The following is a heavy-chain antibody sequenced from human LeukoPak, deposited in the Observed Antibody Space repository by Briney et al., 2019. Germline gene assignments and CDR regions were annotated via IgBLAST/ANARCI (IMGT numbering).Heavy chain of an antibody. D-gene: IGHD3-10*01. CDR3: TKSDGYGLIRI. V-gene: IGHV4-4*07. Sequence: SXTLSXTCTVSGGSISSYYWSWIRQPAGKGLEWIGRIYTSGSTNYNPSLKSRVTISLDTSKNQFSLKVISMTAADTAAYYCTKSDGYGLIRICGRGTMVTVSS. J-gene: IGHJ3*02. CDR1: GGSISSYY. CDR2: IYTSGST.